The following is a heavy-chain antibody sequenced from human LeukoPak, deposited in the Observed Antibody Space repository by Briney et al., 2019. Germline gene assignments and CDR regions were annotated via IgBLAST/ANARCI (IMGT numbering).Heavy chain of an antibody. CDR2: MYPAGST. Sequence: PGGSLRLSCAASGFSVTSNYMSWVRQAPGKGLEWVSAMYPAGSTHHADSLKGRFTISRDNSKNTLNLQMNSLRVEGTAVYYCAAAYCGGDCYSDNHYYFMDLWGKGTTVTVSS. V-gene: IGHV3-53*01. CDR1: GFSVTSNY. CDR3: AAAYCGGDCYSDNHYYFMDL. D-gene: IGHD2-21*02. J-gene: IGHJ6*04.